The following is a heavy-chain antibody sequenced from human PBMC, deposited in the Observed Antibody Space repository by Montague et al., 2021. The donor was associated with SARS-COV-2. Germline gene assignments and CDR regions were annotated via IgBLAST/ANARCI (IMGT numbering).Heavy chain of an antibody. CDR2: INHGGST. CDR3: ARLRDGVVPSPILGIGPYFTYYYMDV. Sequence: SETLSLTCAVHGGSFSGYYWNWIRQRSGKGLEWIGEINHGGSTNYNPSLKNRLTISADTSKNQFSLKLTSVAATDTAVYYCARLRDGVVPSPILGIGPYFTYYYMDVWGKGTMVTVS. CDR1: GGSFSGYY. D-gene: IGHD2-15*01. J-gene: IGHJ6*03. V-gene: IGHV4-34*01.